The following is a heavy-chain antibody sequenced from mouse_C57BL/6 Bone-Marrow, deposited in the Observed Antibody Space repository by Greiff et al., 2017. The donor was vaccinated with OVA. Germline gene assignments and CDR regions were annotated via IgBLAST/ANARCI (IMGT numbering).Heavy chain of an antibody. Sequence: QVQLQQSGPELVKPGASVKISCKASGYAFSSSWMNWVKQRPGKGLEWMGRIYPGDGDTNYNGKFKGKATLTADKSSSTAYMQLSSLTSEDSAVYFCARGGLRDEIYWGQGTLVTVSA. V-gene: IGHV1-82*01. J-gene: IGHJ3*01. D-gene: IGHD3-1*01. CDR2: IYPGDGDT. CDR1: GYAFSSSW. CDR3: ARGGLRDEIY.